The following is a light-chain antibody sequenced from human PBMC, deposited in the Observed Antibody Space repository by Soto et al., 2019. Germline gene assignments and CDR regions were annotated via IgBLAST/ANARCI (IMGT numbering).Light chain of an antibody. CDR2: DVS. J-gene: IGKJ1*01. CDR3: QQYNSYWKM. Sequence: DIQMTQSPSTLSASVGDRVTIPCRASQSINNQLAWYQQKPGKAPKLLIFDVSSLEIWVPSRFSGSGSGTEFTLTISSLQPDDFATYYCQQYNSYWKMFGQGTKVEV. V-gene: IGKV1-5*01. CDR1: QSINNQ.